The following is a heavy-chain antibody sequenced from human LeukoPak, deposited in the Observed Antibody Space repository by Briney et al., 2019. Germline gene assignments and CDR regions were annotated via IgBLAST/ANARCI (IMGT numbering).Heavy chain of an antibody. CDR1: GFSFSNYG. V-gene: IGHV3-23*01. Sequence: GGSLRLSCVVSGFSFSNYGMSWVRQAPGKGLEWVSAISGTGDSTYYADSVKGRFSISRDNSKNTLYLHMNSLRAGDTAVYYCAKDSLNWDFDYWGQGTLVTVSS. J-gene: IGHJ4*02. D-gene: IGHD7-27*01. CDR3: AKDSLNWDFDY. CDR2: ISGTGDST.